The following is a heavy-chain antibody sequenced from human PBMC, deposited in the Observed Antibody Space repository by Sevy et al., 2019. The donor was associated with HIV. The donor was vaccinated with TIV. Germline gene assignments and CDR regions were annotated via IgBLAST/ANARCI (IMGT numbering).Heavy chain of an antibody. CDR1: GGSISSYY. CDR2: IYYSGST. J-gene: IGHJ5*02. CDR3: ARDRCSSTSCRRGWFDP. V-gene: IGHV4-59*01. D-gene: IGHD2-2*01. Sequence: SETLSLTCTVSGGSISSYYWSWIRQPPGKGLEWIGYIYYSGSTNYNPSLKSRVTISVDTSKNQFSLKLSFVTAADTAVYYCARDRCSSTSCRRGWFDPWGQGTLVTVSS.